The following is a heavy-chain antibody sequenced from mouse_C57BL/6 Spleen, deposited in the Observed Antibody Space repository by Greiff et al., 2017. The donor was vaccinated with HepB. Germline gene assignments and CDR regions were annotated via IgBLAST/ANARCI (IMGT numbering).Heavy chain of an antibody. Sequence: VQLQQSGAELVKPGASVKISCKASGYAFNSYWMNWVKQRPGKGLEWIGQIYPGDGDTNYNGKFKGKATLTADKSSSTAYMQLSSLTSEDSAVYFCARTGSSREFAYWGQGTLVTVSA. V-gene: IGHV1-80*01. D-gene: IGHD1-1*01. CDR2: IYPGDGDT. CDR1: GYAFNSYW. CDR3: ARTGSSREFAY. J-gene: IGHJ3*01.